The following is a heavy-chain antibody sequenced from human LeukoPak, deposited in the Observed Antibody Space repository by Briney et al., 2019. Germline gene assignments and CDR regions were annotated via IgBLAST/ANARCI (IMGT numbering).Heavy chain of an antibody. V-gene: IGHV4-4*02. CDR1: GFTVSSNF. CDR3: ARRAMLAYCGGDCLDAFDI. Sequence: GSLRLSCVVSGFTVSSNFMSWVRQAPGKGLEWIGEINHSGSTNYNPSLKSRVTISVDTSKNQFSLKLSSVTAADTAVYYCARRAMLAYCGGDCLDAFDIWGQGTMVTVSS. D-gene: IGHD2-21*02. CDR2: INHSGST. J-gene: IGHJ3*02.